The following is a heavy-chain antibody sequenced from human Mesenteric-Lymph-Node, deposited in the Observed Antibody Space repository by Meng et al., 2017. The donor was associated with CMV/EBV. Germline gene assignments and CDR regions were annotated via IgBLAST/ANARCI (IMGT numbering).Heavy chain of an antibody. Sequence: SETLSLTCTVSGGSISSYYCSWIRQPPGKGLEWIAYISYIGGTNYSPSLKSRVTMSIDTSKNQFSLKLSSVTAADTAVYYCARGASEMATILRYWGQGTLVTVSS. CDR1: GGSISSYY. CDR2: ISYIGGT. J-gene: IGHJ4*02. V-gene: IGHV4-59*01. CDR3: ARGASEMATILRY. D-gene: IGHD5-24*01.